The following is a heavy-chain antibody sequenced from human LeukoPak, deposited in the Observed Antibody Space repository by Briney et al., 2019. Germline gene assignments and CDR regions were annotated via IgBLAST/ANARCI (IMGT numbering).Heavy chain of an antibody. CDR3: AGDRMALGDY. CDR2: INSDGSIT. Sequence: GGSLRLSCAAPGFTFSSYWMHWVRQAPGKGLEWVSRINSDGSITGYADSVKGRFTISRDNAKNTLYLQMNSLRAEDAAVYYCAGDRMALGDYWGQGTLVTVSS. CDR1: GFTFSSYW. V-gene: IGHV3-74*01. D-gene: IGHD7-27*01. J-gene: IGHJ4*02.